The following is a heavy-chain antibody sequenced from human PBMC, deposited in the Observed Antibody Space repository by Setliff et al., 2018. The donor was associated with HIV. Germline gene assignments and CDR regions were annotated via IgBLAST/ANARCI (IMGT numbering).Heavy chain of an antibody. J-gene: IGHJ3*02. V-gene: IGHV1-18*01. CDR3: ARDSEWGSYIFWTFDI. D-gene: IGHD1-26*01. CDR2: ISAYNGNT. CDR1: GYTFTSYG. Sequence: ASVKVSCKASGYTFTSYGISWVRQAPGQGLEWMGWISAYNGNTNYAQKPQGRVTMTTDTSTSTAYMELRSLRSDDTAVYYCARDSEWGSYIFWTFDIWGQGTMVTVSS.